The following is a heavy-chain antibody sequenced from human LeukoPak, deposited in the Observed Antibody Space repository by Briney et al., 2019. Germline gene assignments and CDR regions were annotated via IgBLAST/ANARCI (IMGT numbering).Heavy chain of an antibody. CDR3: ARVSGYDWESFYDY. CDR2: IYYSGST. Sequence: SETLSLTCTVSGGSISSYYWSWIRRPPGKGLEWIGYIYYSGSTNYNPSLKSRVTISVDTSKNQFSLKLSSVTAADTAVYCCARVSGYDWESFYDYWGQGTLVTVSS. CDR1: GGSISSYY. J-gene: IGHJ4*02. V-gene: IGHV4-59*01. D-gene: IGHD5-12*01.